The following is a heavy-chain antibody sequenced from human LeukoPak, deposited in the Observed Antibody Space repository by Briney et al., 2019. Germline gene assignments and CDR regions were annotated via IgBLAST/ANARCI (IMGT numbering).Heavy chain of an antibody. V-gene: IGHV1-69*05. CDR3: ARDQGSLTRSWYTGY. CDR1: GGTFSSYA. Sequence: SVKVSCKASGGTFSSYAISWVRQAPGQGLEWMGRIIPIFGTASYAQKFQGRVTITTDESTSTAYMELSSLRSEDTAVYYCARDQGSLTRSWYTGYWGQGTQVTVSS. D-gene: IGHD6-13*01. CDR2: IIPIFGTA. J-gene: IGHJ4*02.